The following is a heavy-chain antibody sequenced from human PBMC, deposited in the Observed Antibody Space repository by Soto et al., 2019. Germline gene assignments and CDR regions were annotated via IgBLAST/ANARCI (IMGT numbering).Heavy chain of an antibody. CDR3: ARQGRIGVVPAAFDY. J-gene: IGHJ4*02. V-gene: IGHV4-34*01. Sequence: PSETLSLTCAVYGGSFSGYYWSWVRQPPGKGLEWIGEINHSGSTNYNPSLKSRVTISVDTSKNQFSLKLSSVTAADTAVYYCARQGRIGVVPAAFDYWGQGTLVTVSS. D-gene: IGHD2-2*01. CDR2: INHSGST. CDR1: GGSFSGYY.